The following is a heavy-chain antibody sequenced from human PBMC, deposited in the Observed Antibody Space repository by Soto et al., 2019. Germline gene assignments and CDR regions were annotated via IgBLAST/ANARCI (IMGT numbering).Heavy chain of an antibody. CDR3: ARGEGYYDSSGYYYNYYGMDV. J-gene: IGHJ6*02. CDR2: IYYSGST. D-gene: IGHD3-22*01. V-gene: IGHV4-59*01. Sequence: SETLSLTCTASGGTISSYYWSWIRKPPGKGLEWIGYIYYSGSTNYNPSLKSRVTISVDTSKNQFSLKLSSVTAADTAVYYCARGEGYYDSSGYYYNYYGMDVWGQGTTVTVSS. CDR1: GGTISSYY.